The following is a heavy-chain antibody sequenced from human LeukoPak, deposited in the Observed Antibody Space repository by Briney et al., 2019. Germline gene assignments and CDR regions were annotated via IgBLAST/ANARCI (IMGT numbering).Heavy chain of an antibody. CDR1: GYTFTDYY. CDR3: ARDRSTLGYRQFDY. D-gene: IGHD5-18*01. V-gene: IGHV1-2*02. J-gene: IGHJ4*02. CDR2: VNPNSGVT. Sequence: PSASVKVSCKASGYTFTDYYIHWVRQPPGQGLEWMGWVNPNSGVTMYAQRFQDRVTMTRDPSTNTAYIDLSSLESDETARYYCARDRSTLGYRQFDYWGQGTLVTVSS.